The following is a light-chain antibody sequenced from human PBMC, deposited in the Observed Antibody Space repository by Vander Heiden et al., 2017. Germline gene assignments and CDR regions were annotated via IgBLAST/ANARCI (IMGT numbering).Light chain of an antibody. CDR2: GAS. J-gene: IGKJ4*01. V-gene: IGKV3-15*01. Sequence: EIVMTQSPVTLSVSPGERATLSCRASQSVSGNLAWYQQKRGQAPRLLIYGASNRVTGIPTRFSGSGSGTDFTLTISSLQSEDFALYYCQQDNKWPLTFGGGTRVEIK. CDR1: QSVSGN. CDR3: QQDNKWPLT.